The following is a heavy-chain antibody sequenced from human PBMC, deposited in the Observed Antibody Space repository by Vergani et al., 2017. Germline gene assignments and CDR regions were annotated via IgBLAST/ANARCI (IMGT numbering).Heavy chain of an antibody. CDR1: GASIRSSNYY. Sequence: QLQLQESGPGLVKPSATLSLTCSVSGASIRSSNYYWGWIRQPPGKGVEWIASIYYSGSTHYNPSLKSRVTISVDTSKNQFSLKLSSVTAADTAVYFCGRHGTVEWLVKLGWIDPWGQGILVTVAS. CDR3: GRHGTVEWLVKLGWIDP. CDR2: IYYSGST. J-gene: IGHJ5*02. V-gene: IGHV4-39*01. D-gene: IGHD6-19*01.